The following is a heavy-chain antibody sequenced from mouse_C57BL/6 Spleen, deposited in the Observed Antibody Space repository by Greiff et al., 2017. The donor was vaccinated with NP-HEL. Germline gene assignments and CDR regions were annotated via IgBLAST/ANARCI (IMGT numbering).Heavy chain of an antibody. V-gene: IGHV1-80*01. Sequence: QVQLKESGAELVKPGASVKISCKASGYAFSSYWMNWVKQRPGKGLEWIGQIYPGDGDTNYNGKFKGKATLTADKSSSTAYMQLSSLTSEDSAVYFCARGEEYGNYAMDYWGQGTSVTVSS. CDR1: GYAFSSYW. J-gene: IGHJ4*01. D-gene: IGHD2-10*02. CDR2: IYPGDGDT. CDR3: ARGEEYGNYAMDY.